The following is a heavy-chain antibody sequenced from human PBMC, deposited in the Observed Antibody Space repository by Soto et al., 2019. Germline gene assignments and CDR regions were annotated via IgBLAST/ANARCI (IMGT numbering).Heavy chain of an antibody. D-gene: IGHD4-4*01. V-gene: IGHV4-31*03. CDR3: AREEYSKAYYYYGMDV. CDR1: GGSISSGGYY. J-gene: IGHJ6*02. CDR2: IYYSGST. Sequence: QVQLQESGPGLVKPSQTLSLTCTVSGGSISSGGYYWSWIRQHPGKGLEWIGYIYYSGSTYYNPSLKSRVTISVDTSNNQFSLKLSSVTAADTAVYYCAREEYSKAYYYYGMDVWGQGTTVTVSS.